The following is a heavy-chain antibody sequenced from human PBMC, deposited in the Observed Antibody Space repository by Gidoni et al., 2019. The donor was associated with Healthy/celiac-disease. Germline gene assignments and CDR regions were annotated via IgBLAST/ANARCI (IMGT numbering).Heavy chain of an antibody. V-gene: IGHV3-30*18. CDR3: AKDKRIATYYFDY. Sequence: QVQLVESGGGVVQPGRSLRLSCAASGFTFSSYGMHWVRQAPGKGLEWVAVISYDGSNKYYADSVKGRFTISRDNSKNTLYLQMNSLRAEDTAVYYCAKDKRIATYYFDYWGQGTLVTVSS. CDR2: ISYDGSNK. J-gene: IGHJ4*02. CDR1: GFTFSSYG. D-gene: IGHD6-13*01.